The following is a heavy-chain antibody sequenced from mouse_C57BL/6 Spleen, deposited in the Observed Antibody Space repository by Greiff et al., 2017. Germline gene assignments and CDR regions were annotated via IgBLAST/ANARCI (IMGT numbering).Heavy chain of an antibody. Sequence: QVQLQQPGAELVKPGASVKMSCKASGYTFTSYWITWVKQRPGQGLEWIGDIYPGSGSTNYNEKFKSKATMTVDTSSSTAYMQLSSLTSEDSAVYYCARVRDYSNPVYDAKGYWGKGTSVT. CDR2: IYPGSGST. CDR1: GYTFTSYW. CDR3: ARVRDYSNPVYDAKGY. V-gene: IGHV1-55*01. J-gene: IGHJ4*01. D-gene: IGHD2-5*01.